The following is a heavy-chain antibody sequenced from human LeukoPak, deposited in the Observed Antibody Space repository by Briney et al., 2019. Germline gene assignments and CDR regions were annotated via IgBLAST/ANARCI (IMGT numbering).Heavy chain of an antibody. CDR2: INHSGST. CDR3: ARVRQYYDSTSRGPSWFDP. V-gene: IGHV4-39*07. J-gene: IGHJ5*02. D-gene: IGHD3-22*01. CDR1: GGSISSGGYY. Sequence: SETLSLTCTVSGGSISSGGYYWSWIRQPPGKGLEWIGEINHSGSTNYNPSLKSRVTISVDTSKNQFSLKLSSVTAADTAVYYCARVRQYYDSTSRGPSWFDPWGQGTLVTVSS.